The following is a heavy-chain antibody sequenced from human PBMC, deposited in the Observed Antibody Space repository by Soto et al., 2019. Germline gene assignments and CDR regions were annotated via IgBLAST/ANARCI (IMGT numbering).Heavy chain of an antibody. Sequence: QAQLEQSGAEVKEPGASVKVSCKASENTFTNYDIIWVRQAPGQGLEWMGWLNPNNGNTGYAPKFRGRVTMTRDPSKRTAFMEMSSRRAEDTVVYYCSRSEVGDCMDVWGKGTTVTVSS. CDR2: LNPNNGNT. J-gene: IGHJ6*03. CDR1: ENTFTNYD. V-gene: IGHV1-8*01. CDR3: SRSEVGDCMDV. D-gene: IGHD2-15*01.